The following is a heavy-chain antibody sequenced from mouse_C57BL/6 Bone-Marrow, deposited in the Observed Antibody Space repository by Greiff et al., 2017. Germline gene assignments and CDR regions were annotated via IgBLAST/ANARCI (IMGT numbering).Heavy chain of an antibody. J-gene: IGHJ3*01. V-gene: IGHV5-12*01. CDR1: GFTFSDYY. D-gene: IGHD3-3*01. CDR2: ISNGGGST. Sequence: EVQLQESGGGLVQPGGSLKLSCAASGFTFSDYYMYWVRQTPEKRLEWVAYISNGGGSTYYPDTVKGRFTISRDNAKNTLYLQMSRLKSEDTAMYYCARRGTEDAYWGQGTLVTVSA. CDR3: ARRGTEDAY.